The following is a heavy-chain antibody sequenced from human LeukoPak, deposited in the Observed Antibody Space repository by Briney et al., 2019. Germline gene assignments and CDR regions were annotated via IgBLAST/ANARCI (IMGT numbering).Heavy chain of an antibody. CDR2: ISSSGGST. D-gene: IGHD3-10*01. V-gene: IGHV3-23*01. CDR3: AKAKSAMVRGAPNYYYYGMDV. Sequence: PGGSLRLSCAASGFTFSSYAMSWVRQAPGKGLEWVSAISSSGGSTYYADSVKGRFTISRDNSKNTLYLQMNSLRAEDTAVYYCAKAKSAMVRGAPNYYYYGMDVWGQGTTVTVSS. J-gene: IGHJ6*02. CDR1: GFTFSSYA.